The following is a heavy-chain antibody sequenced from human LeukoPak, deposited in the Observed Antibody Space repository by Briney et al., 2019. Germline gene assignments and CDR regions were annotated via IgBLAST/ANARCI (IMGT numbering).Heavy chain of an antibody. V-gene: IGHV3-23*01. CDR1: GFTFSSYA. J-gene: IGHJ3*02. D-gene: IGHD1-26*01. CDR3: AKQVGRDSMGSTDAFDI. Sequence: PGGSLRLSCAASGFTFSSYAMSWVRQAPGKGLEWVSAMSGSGGSTYYADSVKGRFTISRDNSKNTLYLQLNSLRAEDTAVYYCAKQVGRDSMGSTDAFDIWGQGTMVTVSS. CDR2: MSGSGGST.